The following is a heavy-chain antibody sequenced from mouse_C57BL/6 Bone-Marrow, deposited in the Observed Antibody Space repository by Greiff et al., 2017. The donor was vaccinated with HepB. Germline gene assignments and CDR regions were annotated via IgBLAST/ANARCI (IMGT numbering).Heavy chain of an antibody. Sequence: QVQLQQPGAELVKPGASVKLSCKASGYTFTSYWMHWVKQRPGQGLEWIGMIHPNSGSTNYNEKFKSKATLTVDKSSSTAYMQLSSLTSEDSAVYYCARFIITVVSYWYFDVWGTGTTVTVSS. CDR1: GYTFTSYW. CDR3: ARFIITVVSYWYFDV. CDR2: IHPNSGST. D-gene: IGHD1-1*01. V-gene: IGHV1-64*01. J-gene: IGHJ1*03.